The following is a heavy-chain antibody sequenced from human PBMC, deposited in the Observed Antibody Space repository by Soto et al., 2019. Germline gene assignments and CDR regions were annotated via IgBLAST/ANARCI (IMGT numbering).Heavy chain of an antibody. CDR3: TRRDVFDL. V-gene: IGHV3-48*01. J-gene: IGHJ3*01. CDR1: GFTLSTSA. Sequence: RRLSCKVSGFTLSTSAMNWVRQAPGKGLEWVSYINTDGDVRHYADSVKGRFTVSRDNAKNLVYLQMNNVGADDTAVYFCTRRDVFDLWGQGATVTVSS. CDR2: INTDGDVR.